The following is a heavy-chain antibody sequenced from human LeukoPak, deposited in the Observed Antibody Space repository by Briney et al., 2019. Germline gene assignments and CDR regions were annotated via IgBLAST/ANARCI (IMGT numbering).Heavy chain of an antibody. CDR1: GFTFSSYA. V-gene: IGHV3-23*01. J-gene: IGHJ4*02. CDR3: AKDQGYYDSSRIV. D-gene: IGHD3-22*01. Sequence: GGSLRLSCAASGFTFSSYAMSWVRQAPGKGLEWVSAISGSGGSTYYADSVKGQFTISRDNSKNTLYLQMGSLRAEDTAVYYCAKDQGYYDSSRIVWGQGTLVTVSS. CDR2: ISGSGGST.